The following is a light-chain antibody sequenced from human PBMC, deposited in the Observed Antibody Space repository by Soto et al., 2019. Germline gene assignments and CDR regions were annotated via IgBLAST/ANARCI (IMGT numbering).Light chain of an antibody. Sequence: EILMTQSPATLSVSPGERATLSCRASQSVSSSLAWYQHKPGQAPRLLIYGASTRATGIPARFSGSGSGTEFTLTISSLQSEDFAVYYCQQYNNWPLTFGGGTKVEIK. J-gene: IGKJ4*01. V-gene: IGKV3-15*01. CDR3: QQYNNWPLT. CDR1: QSVSSS. CDR2: GAS.